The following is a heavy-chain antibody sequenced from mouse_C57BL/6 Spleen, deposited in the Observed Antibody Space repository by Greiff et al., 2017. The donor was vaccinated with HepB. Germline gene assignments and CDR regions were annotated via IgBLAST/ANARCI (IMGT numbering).Heavy chain of an antibody. CDR1: GYTFTSYW. J-gene: IGHJ4*01. CDR3: ARYGSTVVGYAMDY. Sequence: QVQLQQSGAELVKPGASVKMSCKASGYTFTSYWITWVKQRPGQGLEWIGDIYPGSGSTNYNEKVTSKATLTVDTSSSTAYMQLSSLTSEDSAVYYCARYGSTVVGYAMDYWGQGTSVTVSS. CDR2: IYPGSGST. V-gene: IGHV1-55*01. D-gene: IGHD1-1*01.